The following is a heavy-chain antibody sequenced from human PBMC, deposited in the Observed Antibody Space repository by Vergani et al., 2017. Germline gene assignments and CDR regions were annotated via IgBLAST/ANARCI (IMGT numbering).Heavy chain of an antibody. D-gene: IGHD2-2*01. CDR3: ARRGYCSSTSCWGHNWFDP. J-gene: IGHJ5*02. CDR2: IYSGGST. CDR1: GFTVSSNY. V-gene: IGHV3-66*01. Sequence: EVQLVESGGGLVQPGGSLRLSCAASGFTVSSNYMSWVRQAPGKGLEWVSVIYSGGSTYYADSVKGRFTISRDNSKNTLYLQMNSLRAEDTAVYYCARRGYCSSTSCWGHNWFDPWGQGTLVTVSS.